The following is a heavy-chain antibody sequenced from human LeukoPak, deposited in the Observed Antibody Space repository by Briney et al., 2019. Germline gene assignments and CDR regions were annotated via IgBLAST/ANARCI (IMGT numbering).Heavy chain of an antibody. D-gene: IGHD3-22*01. Sequence: PSETLSLTCTVSGGSISTYSWCWMRQPPGKGLEFIGYINYSGGTNYNPSLKSRVTISVDKSKKQFSLILSSVTAADTAMYYCARAPDTSGYFYYFDYWGQGLLVTVSS. J-gene: IGHJ4*02. CDR3: ARAPDTSGYFYYFDY. CDR1: GGSISTYS. V-gene: IGHV4-59*01. CDR2: INYSGGT.